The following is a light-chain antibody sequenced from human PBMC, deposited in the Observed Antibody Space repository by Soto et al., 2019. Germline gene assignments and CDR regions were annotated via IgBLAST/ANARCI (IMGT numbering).Light chain of an antibody. CDR2: AAS. CDR1: QSISXX. CDR3: QQSYSTPPLT. J-gene: IGKJ4*01. V-gene: IGKV1-39*01. Sequence: DIQMTQSPSSLSASVGXXVTITCRASQSISXXXNWYQQKPGKAPKLLIYAASSLQSGVPSRFSGSGSGTDFTLTISSLQPEDFATYYCQQSYSTPPLTFGGGTKVEIK.